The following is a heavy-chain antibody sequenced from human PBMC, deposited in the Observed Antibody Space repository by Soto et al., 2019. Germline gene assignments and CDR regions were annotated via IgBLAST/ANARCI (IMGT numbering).Heavy chain of an antibody. J-gene: IGHJ4*02. CDR1: GFPFSSLS. Sequence: CVASGFPFSSLSLNWIRQAPGTGLEWVSSTGRVSTYIYYADSVRGRFTVSRDNAKNSVYLQMNGLTAEDSGIYYCARVTAGSGSYQIDLWGQGTLVTVSS. CDR2: TGRVSTYI. D-gene: IGHD3-10*01. V-gene: IGHV3-21*01. CDR3: ARVTAGSGSYQIDL.